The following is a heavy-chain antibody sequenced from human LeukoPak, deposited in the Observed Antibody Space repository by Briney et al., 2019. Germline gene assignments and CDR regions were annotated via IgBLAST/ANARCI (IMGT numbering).Heavy chain of an antibody. V-gene: IGHV4-34*01. J-gene: IGHJ6*02. CDR1: GGSFSGYY. CDR2: INHSGST. CDR3: ARGVLRYCSSTSCYPEEISRELDYGMDV. D-gene: IGHD2-2*01. Sequence: SETLSLTCAVYGGSFSGYYWSWIRQPPGKGLEWIGEINHSGSTNYNPSLKSRVTISVDTSKNQFSLTLSSVTAPDTAVYYCARGVLRYCSSTSCYPEEISRELDYGMDVWGQGTTVTVSS.